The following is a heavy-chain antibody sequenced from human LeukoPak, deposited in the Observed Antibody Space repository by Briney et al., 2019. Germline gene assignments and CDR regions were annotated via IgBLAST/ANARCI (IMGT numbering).Heavy chain of an antibody. D-gene: IGHD3-10*01. Sequence: PGGSLRLSCAASGFTFDDYAMHWVRQAPGKGLEWVSGISWNSGSIGYADSVEGRFTISRDNAKNSLYLQMNSLRAEDTALYYCAKGFGRRIDYWGQGTLVTVSS. CDR2: ISWNSGSI. CDR1: GFTFDDYA. J-gene: IGHJ4*02. V-gene: IGHV3-9*01. CDR3: AKGFGRRIDY.